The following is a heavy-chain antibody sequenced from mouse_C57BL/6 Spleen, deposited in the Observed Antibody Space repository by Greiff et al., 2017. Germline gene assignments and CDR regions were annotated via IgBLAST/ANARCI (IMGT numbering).Heavy chain of an antibody. CDR3: ARDGYYFDY. V-gene: IGHV5-16*01. CDR1: GFTFSDYY. Sequence: EVMLMESEGGLVQPGSSMKLSCTASGFTFSDYYMAWVRQVPEKGLEWVANINYDGSSTYYLDSLKSRFIISRDNAKNILYLQMSSLKSEDTATYYCARDGYYFDYWGQGTTLTVSS. J-gene: IGHJ2*01. CDR2: INYDGSST. D-gene: IGHD2-2*01.